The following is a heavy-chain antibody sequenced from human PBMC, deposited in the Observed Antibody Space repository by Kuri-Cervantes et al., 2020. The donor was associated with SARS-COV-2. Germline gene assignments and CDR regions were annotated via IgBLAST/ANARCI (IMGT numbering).Heavy chain of an antibody. CDR1: GFTFSSYG. D-gene: IGHD3-3*01. CDR3: AKPGVVRSAFDY. V-gene: IGHV3-30*02. CDR2: IRYDGSNK. Sequence: GESLKISCAASGFTFSSYGMRWVRQAPGKGLEWVAFIRYDGSNKYYADSVKGRFTISRDNSKNTLYLQMNSLRAEDTAVYYCAKPGVVRSAFDYWGQGTLVTVSS. J-gene: IGHJ4*02.